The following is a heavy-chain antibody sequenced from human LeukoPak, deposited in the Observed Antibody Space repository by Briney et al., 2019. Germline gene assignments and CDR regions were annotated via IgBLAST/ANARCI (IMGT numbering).Heavy chain of an antibody. CDR1: GFTFSSYW. D-gene: IGHD3-22*01. V-gene: IGHV3-7*01. J-gene: IGHJ5*02. Sequence: PGGSLRLSCAASGFTFSSYWMSWVRQAPGKGLEWVANIKQDGSEKYYVDSVKGRFTISRDNAKNSLYLQMNSLRAEDTAVYYCARGGPYDSSGYYPDNWFDPWGQGTLVTVSS. CDR2: IKQDGSEK. CDR3: ARGGPYDSSGYYPDNWFDP.